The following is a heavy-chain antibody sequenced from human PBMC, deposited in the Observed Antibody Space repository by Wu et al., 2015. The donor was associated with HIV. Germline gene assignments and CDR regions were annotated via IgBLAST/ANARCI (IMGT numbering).Heavy chain of an antibody. CDR3: ARDGAYDILTGPYYFDY. CDR1: GGTFSSSA. V-gene: IGHV1-69*13. Sequence: QVQLVQSGAEVKKPGSSVKVSCKASGGTFSSSAISWVRQAPGQGLEWMGRIIPIFGTANYAQKFQGRVTITADESTSTAYMELSSLRSEDTAVYYCARDGAYDILTGPYYFDYWGQGTLVTVSS. D-gene: IGHD3-9*01. J-gene: IGHJ4*02. CDR2: IIPIFGTA.